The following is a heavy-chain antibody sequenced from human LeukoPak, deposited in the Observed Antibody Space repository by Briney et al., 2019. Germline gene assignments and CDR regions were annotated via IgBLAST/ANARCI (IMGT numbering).Heavy chain of an antibody. CDR1: GFTFSSYA. D-gene: IGHD6-19*01. CDR2: ISGSGGST. CDR3: AKDGGSSGWSDFDY. J-gene: IGHJ4*02. Sequence: GGSLRLSCAASGFTFSSYAMSWVRQAPGKGLGWVSAISGSGGSTYYADSVKGRFTISRDNSKNTLYLQMNSLRAEDTAVYYCAKDGGSSGWSDFDYWGQGTLVTVSS. V-gene: IGHV3-23*01.